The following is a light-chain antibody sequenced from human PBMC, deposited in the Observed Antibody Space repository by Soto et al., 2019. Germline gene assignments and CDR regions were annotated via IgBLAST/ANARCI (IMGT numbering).Light chain of an antibody. J-gene: IGKJ1*01. CDR2: KAS. CDR1: QSIRSW. Sequence: DIQMTQSPSTLSASVGDRVTITCRASQSIRSWLAWYQQKPGKAPKLLIYKASSLESGVPSRFSGSGSGTEFTITISSLQPDDFATYYCQQYNSYAWTFGQGTKVEIK. CDR3: QQYNSYAWT. V-gene: IGKV1-5*03.